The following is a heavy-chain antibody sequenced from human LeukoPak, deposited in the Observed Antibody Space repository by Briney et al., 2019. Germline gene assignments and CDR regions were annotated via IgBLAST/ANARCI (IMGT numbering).Heavy chain of an antibody. CDR2: INWNGGST. J-gene: IGHJ4*02. CDR1: GFTFDDYG. D-gene: IGHD6-6*01. Sequence: PGGSLRLSCAASGFTFDDYGMSWVRQAPGKGLEWVSGINWNGGSTGYADSVKGRFTISRDNAKNSLYLQMNSLRAEDTALYYCARDRFVGIAARPRSVDFHYWGQGTLVTVSS. CDR3: ARDRFVGIAARPRSVDFHY. V-gene: IGHV3-20*04.